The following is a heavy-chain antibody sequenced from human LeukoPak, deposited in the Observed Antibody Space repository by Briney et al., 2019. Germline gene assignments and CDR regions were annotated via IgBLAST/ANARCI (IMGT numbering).Heavy chain of an antibody. V-gene: IGHV3-21*01. Sequence: PGGSLRLSCAASGFTFSSYSMNWVRQAPGKGLEWVSSISSSSSYIYYADSVKGRFTISRDNSKNTLYLQMNSLRAEDTAVYYCAKDVSYYSNYYYGMDVWGQGTTVTVSS. D-gene: IGHD1-26*01. CDR1: GFTFSSYS. CDR2: ISSSSSYI. CDR3: AKDVSYYSNYYYGMDV. J-gene: IGHJ6*02.